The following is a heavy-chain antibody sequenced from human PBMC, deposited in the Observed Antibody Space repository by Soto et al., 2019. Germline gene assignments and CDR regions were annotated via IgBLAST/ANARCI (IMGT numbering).Heavy chain of an antibody. CDR3: AIRDYGYPGGDQN. Sequence: QVQLVQSGAEVKKPGASVKVSCKASGYTFTSYAMHWVRQAPGQRLEWMGWINAGNGNTKYSQKFRGRVTITRDTSASTAYMELSSLRSEDTAVYYCAIRDYGYPGGDQNWGQGTLVTVSS. V-gene: IGHV1-3*01. J-gene: IGHJ4*02. D-gene: IGHD4-17*01. CDR1: GYTFTSYA. CDR2: INAGNGNT.